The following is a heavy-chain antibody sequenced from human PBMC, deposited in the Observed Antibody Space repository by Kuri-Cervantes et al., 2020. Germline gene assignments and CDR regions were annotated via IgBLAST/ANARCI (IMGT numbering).Heavy chain of an antibody. CDR1: GFTFSNYW. D-gene: IGHD1-26*01. J-gene: IGHJ4*02. V-gene: IGHV3-74*01. CDR3: ARDLRSGSFDY. Sequence: GGSLRLSCAASGFTFSNYWMHWVRQVPGKGLVWVSRIDTDGSTTTYADSVKGRFTISRDNAKNTLYLQMNSLRAEDTAVYYCARDLRSGSFDYWGQGTLVTVSS. CDR2: IDTDGSTT.